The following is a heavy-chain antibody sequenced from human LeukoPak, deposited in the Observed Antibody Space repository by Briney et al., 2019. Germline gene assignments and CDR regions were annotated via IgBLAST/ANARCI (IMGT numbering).Heavy chain of an antibody. CDR1: GYSFTSYW. J-gene: IGHJ4*02. D-gene: IGHD5-12*01. CDR2: IYPGDSDT. Sequence: GESLKISCKGSGYSFTSYWIGWVRQMPGKGLEWMGIIYPGDSDTRYSPSFQGQVTISADKSISTAYLQWSSLKASDTAIYYCARSTGGGDVVAMTAFDYWGQGTLVTVSS. CDR3: ARSTGGGDVVAMTAFDY. V-gene: IGHV5-51*01.